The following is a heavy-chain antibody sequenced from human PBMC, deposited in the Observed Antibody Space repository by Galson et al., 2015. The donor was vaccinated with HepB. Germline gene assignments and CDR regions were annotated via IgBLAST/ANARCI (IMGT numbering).Heavy chain of an antibody. V-gene: IGHV1-24*01. J-gene: IGHJ4*02. D-gene: IGHD3-3*01. Sequence: SCKVSGYTLTELSMHWARQAPGKGLEWMGGFDPENNETVYAQKFQGRVTMTEDTSTDTGYMELRSLRSEDTALYYCATQVVDFWSGYCYWGQGTLVTVSS. CDR3: ATQVVDFWSGYCY. CDR2: FDPENNET. CDR1: GYTLTELS.